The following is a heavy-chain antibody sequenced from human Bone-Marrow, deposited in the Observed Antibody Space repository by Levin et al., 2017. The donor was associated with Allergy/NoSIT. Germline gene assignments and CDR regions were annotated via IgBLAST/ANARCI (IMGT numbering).Heavy chain of an antibody. CDR2: INPYNGDT. V-gene: IGHV1-2*02. D-gene: IGHD1-1*01. J-gene: IGHJ4*02. CDR3: MRDYNWNFAN. CDR1: GYTFTSFY. Sequence: PAASVKVSCKASGYTFTSFYLHWVRQAPGQGLEWMGWINPYNGDTKFAPQFQRRITMTRDTSISTAYLWLSALTSDDTAVYYCMRDYNWNFANWGQGTLVTVSS.